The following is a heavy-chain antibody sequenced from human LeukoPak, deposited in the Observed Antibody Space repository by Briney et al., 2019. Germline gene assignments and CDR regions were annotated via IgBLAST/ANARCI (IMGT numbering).Heavy chain of an antibody. CDR1: GGSISSYY. CDR3: ARERWELLGGYYFDY. D-gene: IGHD1-26*01. CDR2: IYYSGST. V-gene: IGHV4-59*01. J-gene: IGHJ4*02. Sequence: SETLSLTCTVSGGSISSYYWSWIRQPPGKGLEWIGYIYYSGSTNYNPSLKSRVTISVDTSKNQLSLKLSSVTAADTAVYYCARERWELLGGYYFDYWGQGTLVTVSS.